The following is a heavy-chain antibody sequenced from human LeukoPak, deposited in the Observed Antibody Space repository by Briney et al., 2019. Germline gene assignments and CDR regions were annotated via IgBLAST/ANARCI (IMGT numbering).Heavy chain of an antibody. CDR3: ARDMGSRDAYTPGGY. D-gene: IGHD5-24*01. J-gene: IGHJ4*02. V-gene: IGHV1-2*02. CDR2: ISPISGGT. Sequence: GASVKVSCKASGYTFTSLDINWVRQATGQGLEWMGWISPISGGTNYAQNFQGRVTMTRDTSISTAYMELSRLRSDDTAMYYCARDMGSRDAYTPGGYWGQGTLVTVSS. CDR1: GYTFTSLD.